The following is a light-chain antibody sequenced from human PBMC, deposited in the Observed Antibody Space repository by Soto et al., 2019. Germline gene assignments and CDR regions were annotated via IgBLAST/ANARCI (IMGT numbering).Light chain of an antibody. Sequence: DIQMTQSPSSLSASVGDRVTITCRASQSISSYLNWYQQKPGKAPKLLIYAASSLQSGVPSRFSGSRSGTDFTLTISILQPEDFATYYCQQSYSTPRFTFGPGTKVDIK. CDR3: QQSYSTPRFT. V-gene: IGKV1-39*01. J-gene: IGKJ3*01. CDR1: QSISSY. CDR2: AAS.